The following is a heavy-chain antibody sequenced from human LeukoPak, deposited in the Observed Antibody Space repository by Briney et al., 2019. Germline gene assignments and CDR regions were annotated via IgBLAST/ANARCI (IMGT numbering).Heavy chain of an antibody. V-gene: IGHV3-53*01. CDR2: IYSGGST. J-gene: IGHJ4*02. D-gene: IGHD2-21*02. Sequence: PGGSLRLSCAASGFTVSSNYMSWVRQAPGKGLEWVSVIYSGGSTYHADSVKGRFTISRDNSKNTLYLQMNSLRAEDTAVYYCASGIGVVVTAMDYWGQGTLVTVSS. CDR1: GFTVSSNY. CDR3: ASGIGVVVTAMDY.